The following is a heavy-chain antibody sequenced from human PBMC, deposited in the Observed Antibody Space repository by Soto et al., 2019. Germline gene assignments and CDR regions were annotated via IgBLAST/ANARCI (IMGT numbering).Heavy chain of an antibody. V-gene: IGHV1-3*01. J-gene: IGHJ4*02. CDR3: ARTPPLECLRSGPPSHFDY. D-gene: IGHD3-3*01. CDR2: INAGNGNT. CDR1: GYTFTDYA. Sequence: ASVKVSCKASGYTFTDYAMHWVRQAPGQRLEWMGWINAGNGNTKYSQKFQGRVTITRDTSASTAYMELSSLRSEDTAVYYCARTPPLECLRSGPPSHFDYWGQGTLVTLSS.